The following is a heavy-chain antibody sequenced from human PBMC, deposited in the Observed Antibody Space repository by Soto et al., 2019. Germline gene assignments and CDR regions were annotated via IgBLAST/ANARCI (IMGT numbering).Heavy chain of an antibody. Sequence: ASVKVSCKVSGYTLTELSMHWVRQAPGKGLEWMGGFDPEDGETIYAQKFQGRVTMTEDTSTDTAYMELSSVTAADTAVYYCARGLGSESWYYYGMDVWGQGTTVTVSS. D-gene: IGHD6-13*01. V-gene: IGHV1-24*01. CDR1: GYTLTELS. CDR2: FDPEDGET. CDR3: ARGLGSESWYYYGMDV. J-gene: IGHJ6*02.